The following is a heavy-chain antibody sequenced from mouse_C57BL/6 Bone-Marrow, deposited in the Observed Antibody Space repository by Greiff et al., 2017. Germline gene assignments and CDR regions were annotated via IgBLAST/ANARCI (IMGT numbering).Heavy chain of an antibody. CDR2: INPSSGYT. CDR3: ASSIATVVATGY. J-gene: IGHJ2*01. D-gene: IGHD1-1*01. CDR1: GYTFTSYT. V-gene: IGHV1-4*01. Sequence: QVQLKQSGAELARPGASVKMSCKASGYTFTSYTMHWVNQRPGQGLEWIGYINPSSGYTKYNQKFKDKAPLTADNATSTVYMQLNSLKSEDSAIYYCASSIATVVATGYWGQGTTLTVSS.